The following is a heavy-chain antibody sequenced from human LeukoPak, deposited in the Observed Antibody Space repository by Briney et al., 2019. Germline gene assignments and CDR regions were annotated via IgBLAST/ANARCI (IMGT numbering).Heavy chain of an antibody. D-gene: IGHD3-9*01. CDR1: GFTVSSNY. CDR3: ARESSGILTGYYIDY. Sequence: GGSLRLSRAASGFTVSSNYMSWVRQAPGKGLEWVSVIYSGGSTYYADSVKGRFTISRDNSKNTLYLQMNSLRAEDTAVYYCARESSGILTGYYIDYWGLGTLVTVSS. J-gene: IGHJ4*02. CDR2: IYSGGST. V-gene: IGHV3-53*01.